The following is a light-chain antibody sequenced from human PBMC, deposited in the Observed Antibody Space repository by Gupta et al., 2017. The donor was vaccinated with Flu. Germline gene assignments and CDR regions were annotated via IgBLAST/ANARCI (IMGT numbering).Light chain of an antibody. Sequence: EVVLTQSPGTLSLSPGERATLSCRASQSVSSIYLAWYQQKPGQPPRLLIYGASTRATGIPDRFSGSGSGTDFTLTISRLEPEDFVVYYCQQYGSSPYTFGQGTKLDIK. J-gene: IGKJ2*01. V-gene: IGKV3-20*01. CDR3: QQYGSSPYT. CDR2: GAS. CDR1: QSVSSIY.